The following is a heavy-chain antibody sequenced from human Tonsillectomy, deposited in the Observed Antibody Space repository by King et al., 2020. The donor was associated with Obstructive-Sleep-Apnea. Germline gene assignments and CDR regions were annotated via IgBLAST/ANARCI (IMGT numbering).Heavy chain of an antibody. Sequence: QLQESGPGLVKPSETLSLICTVSGGSVSSSSYYWGWIRQPPGKGLEWIGSIYYSGSTYYNPSLKSRVTISVDTSKNQFSLKLSSVTAADTAVYYCARLNNYDSSSYETGGLGTLVTVSS. CDR1: GGSVSSSSYY. CDR2: IYYSGST. CDR3: ARLNNYDSSSYET. D-gene: IGHD3-22*01. V-gene: IGHV4-39*07. J-gene: IGHJ4*02.